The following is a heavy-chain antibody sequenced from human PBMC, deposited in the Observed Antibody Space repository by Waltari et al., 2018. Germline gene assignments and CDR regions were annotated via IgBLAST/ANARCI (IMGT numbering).Heavy chain of an antibody. CDR1: GGSFSGYY. D-gene: IGHD6-19*01. J-gene: IGHJ5*02. Sequence: QVQLQQWGAGLLKPSETLSLTCAVYGGSFSGYYWSWIRQPPGKGLEWIGEINHSGSTNYNPSLKGRVTISVDTSKNQFSLKLSSVTAADTAVYYCARLPRYSSGWYWFDPWGQGTLVTVSS. CDR3: ARLPRYSSGWYWFDP. V-gene: IGHV4-34*01. CDR2: INHSGST.